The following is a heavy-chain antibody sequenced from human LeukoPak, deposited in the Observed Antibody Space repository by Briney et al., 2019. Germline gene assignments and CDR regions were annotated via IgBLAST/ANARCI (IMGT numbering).Heavy chain of an antibody. CDR3: AKDTVPHLKYSSSWYSGMDV. Sequence: GRSLRLSCAASGFTFSSYGMHWVRQAPGKGLEWVAVISYDGSNKYYADSAKGRFTISRDNSKNTLYLQMNSLRAEDTAVYYCAKDTVPHLKYSSSWYSGMDVWGQGTTVTVSS. D-gene: IGHD6-13*01. J-gene: IGHJ6*02. V-gene: IGHV3-30*18. CDR2: ISYDGSNK. CDR1: GFTFSSYG.